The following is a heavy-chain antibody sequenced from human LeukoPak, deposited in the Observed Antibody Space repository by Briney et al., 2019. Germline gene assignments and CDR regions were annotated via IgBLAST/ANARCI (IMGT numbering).Heavy chain of an antibody. V-gene: IGHV5-51*01. D-gene: IGHD2-2*01. CDR3: ARLGTTSGDGMDV. J-gene: IGHJ6*04. CDR2: IYPGNSDT. CDR1: GYIFTSYW. Sequence: GESLKISCKGSGYIFTSYWIGWVRQMPGKGLEWMGIIYPGNSDTRYRPSFQGQVTISANKSITTAYLQWSSLKASDTAMYYCARLGTTSGDGMDVWGKGTTVTVYS.